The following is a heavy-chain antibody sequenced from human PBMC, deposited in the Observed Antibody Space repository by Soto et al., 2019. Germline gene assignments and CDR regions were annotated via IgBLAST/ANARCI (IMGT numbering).Heavy chain of an antibody. D-gene: IGHD3-10*01. Sequence: PSETLSLTCAVYGGSFSGYYWSWIRQPPGKGLEWIGEINHSGSTNYNPSLKSRVTISVDTSKNQFSLKLSSVTAADTAVYYCARGWENFSNYYGSGSYYYTFDYWGQGTLVTVSS. CDR1: GGSFSGYY. J-gene: IGHJ4*02. V-gene: IGHV4-34*01. CDR3: ARGWENFSNYYGSGSYYYTFDY. CDR2: INHSGST.